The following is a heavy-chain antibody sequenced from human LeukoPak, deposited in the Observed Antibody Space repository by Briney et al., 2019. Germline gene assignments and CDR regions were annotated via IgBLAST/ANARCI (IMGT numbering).Heavy chain of an antibody. CDR1: GYTFTSYG. J-gene: IGHJ4*02. D-gene: IGHD3-9*01. Sequence: RASVKVSCKASGYTFTSYGISWVRQAPGQGLEWMGWISAYNGNTNYAQKLQGRVTMTTDTSTSTAYRELRSLRSDDTAVYYCARVALAHYDILTGYYFDYWGQGTLVTVSS. CDR2: ISAYNGNT. CDR3: ARVALAHYDILTGYYFDY. V-gene: IGHV1-18*04.